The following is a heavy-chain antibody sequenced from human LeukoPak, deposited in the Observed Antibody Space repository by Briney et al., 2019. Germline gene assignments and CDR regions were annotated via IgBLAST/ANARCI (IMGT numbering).Heavy chain of an antibody. CDR3: ARDRGYSYARYYFDY. V-gene: IGHV1-2*02. CDR2: INPNSGGT. CDR1: GYTFTGYY. Sequence: ASVKVSCKASGYTFTGYYMHWVRQAPGQGLEWMGWINPNSGGTSFAQKFQDRVTMTRDTSISTAYMELSRLRSDDTAVYYCARDRGYSYARYYFDYWGQGTQVTVSS. J-gene: IGHJ4*02. D-gene: IGHD5-18*01.